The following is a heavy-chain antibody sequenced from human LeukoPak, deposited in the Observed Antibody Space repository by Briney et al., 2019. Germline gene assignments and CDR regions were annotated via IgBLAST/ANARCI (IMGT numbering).Heavy chain of an antibody. CDR3: ARTHESLGYCSSTSCYHGEFDY. CDR2: IYYSGST. Sequence: SETLSLTCTVSGGSISSSSYNWGWIRQPPGKGLEWIGSIYYSGSTYYNPSLKSRVTISVDTSKNQFSLKLSSVTAADTAVYYCARTHESLGYCSSTSCYHGEFDYWGQGTLVTVSS. CDR1: GGSISSSSYN. D-gene: IGHD2-2*01. V-gene: IGHV4-39*07. J-gene: IGHJ4*02.